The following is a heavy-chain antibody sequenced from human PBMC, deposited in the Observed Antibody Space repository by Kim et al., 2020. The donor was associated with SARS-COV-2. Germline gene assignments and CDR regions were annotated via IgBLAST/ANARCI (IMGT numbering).Heavy chain of an antibody. CDR3: ARYYYDGSAFDY. D-gene: IGHD3-22*01. J-gene: IGHJ4*02. Sequence: SETLSLTCTVSGGSISSSSYYWGWIRQPPGKGLEWIGTIYYTGSTYYNPSLKSRVTISVDTSKNQFSLKLSSVTAADTAVYYCARYYYDGSAFDYWGQGTLVTVSS. CDR2: IYYTGST. CDR1: GGSISSSSYY. V-gene: IGHV4-39*01.